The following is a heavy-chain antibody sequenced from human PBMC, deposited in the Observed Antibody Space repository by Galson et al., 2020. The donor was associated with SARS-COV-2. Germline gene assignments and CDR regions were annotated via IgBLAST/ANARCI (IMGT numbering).Heavy chain of an antibody. V-gene: IGHV3-7*03. CDR3: AKDTSLITMIVVVISPTFDY. D-gene: IGHD3-22*01. Sequence: GGSLRLSCAASGFTFSSYWMSWVRQAPGKGLEWVANIKQDGSEKYYVDSVKGRFTISRDNAKHSLYLQMNSLRAEDTAVYYCAKDTSLITMIVVVISPTFDYWGQGTLVTVSS. J-gene: IGHJ4*02. CDR1: GFTFSSYW. CDR2: IKQDGSEK.